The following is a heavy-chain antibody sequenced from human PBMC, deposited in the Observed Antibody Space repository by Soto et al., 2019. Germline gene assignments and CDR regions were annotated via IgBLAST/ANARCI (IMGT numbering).Heavy chain of an antibody. Sequence: GGSLRLSCAASGFNFSNYAMHWVRQAPGKGLEWLAIISYEGSNKYSADSVKGRFTISRDNAKNALYLQMNSLRPEDTAVYYCAKGWVPVVAGRFLDSWGQGPPVTVSS. CDR1: GFNFSNYA. CDR2: ISYEGSNK. J-gene: IGHJ5*01. CDR3: AKGWVPVVAGRFLDS. V-gene: IGHV3-30*18. D-gene: IGHD6-19*01.